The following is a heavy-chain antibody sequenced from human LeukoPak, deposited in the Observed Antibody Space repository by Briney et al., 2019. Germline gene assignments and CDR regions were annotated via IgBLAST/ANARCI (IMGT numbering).Heavy chain of an antibody. J-gene: IGHJ3*02. Sequence: SETLSLTCAVYGGSFSGYYWSWVRQPPGKGLEWIGEINHSGSTNYNPSLKSRVTISVDTSKNQFSLKLSSVTAADTAVYYCAILGYYSSTSCYPLPIWGKGTMVTVSS. CDR3: AILGYYSSTSCYPLPI. CDR2: INHSGST. D-gene: IGHD2-2*01. CDR1: GGSFSGYY. V-gene: IGHV4-34*01.